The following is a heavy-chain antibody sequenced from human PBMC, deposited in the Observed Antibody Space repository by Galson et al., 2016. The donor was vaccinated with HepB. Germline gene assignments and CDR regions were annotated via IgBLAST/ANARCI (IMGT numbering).Heavy chain of an antibody. CDR1: GFTLVGNG. CDR3: SGHGGGSA. D-gene: IGHD1-26*01. J-gene: IGHJ4*02. Sequence: SLRLSCAVSGFTLVGNGFRWVRQAPGQGLEWVSDIVRGGNTFYADSVKGRFTISKDISKNTLYLQMNSLRVEATSISYCSGHGGGSAWCQGTRVTVSA. CDR2: IVRGGNT. V-gene: IGHV3-23*01.